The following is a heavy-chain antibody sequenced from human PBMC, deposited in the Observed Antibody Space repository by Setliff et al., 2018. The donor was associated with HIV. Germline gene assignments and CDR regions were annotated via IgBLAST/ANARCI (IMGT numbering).Heavy chain of an antibody. CDR1: GGSIRSHY. J-gene: IGHJ4*02. CDR2: IYYSGNT. D-gene: IGHD3-10*01. Sequence: SETLSLTCTVSGGSIRSHYWSWIRQPPGKGLEWIGTIYYSGNTISNPSLKSRVTILVDRYKNQFSLKVSSVTAADTAVYYCARAVRAGSVFDNWGQGRLVTVSS. V-gene: IGHV4-59*11. CDR3: ARAVRAGSVFDN.